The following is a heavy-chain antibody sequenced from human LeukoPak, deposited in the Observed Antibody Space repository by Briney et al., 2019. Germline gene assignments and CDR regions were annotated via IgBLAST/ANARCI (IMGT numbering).Heavy chain of an antibody. CDR1: GFTFSSYS. CDR2: ISSSSSTI. V-gene: IGHV3-48*04. CDR3: ARDSENVIGSNSHFDL. Sequence: GGSLRLSCAASGFTFSSYSMNWVRQAPGKGLEWVSYISSSSSTIYYADSVKGRFTISRDNAKNSLYLQMNSLGAEDTAVYYCARDSENVIGSNSHFDLWGRGTLVTVSS. J-gene: IGHJ2*01. D-gene: IGHD1-26*01.